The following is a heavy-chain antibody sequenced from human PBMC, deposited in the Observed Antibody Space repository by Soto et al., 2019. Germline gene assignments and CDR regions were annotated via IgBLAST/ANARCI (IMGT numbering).Heavy chain of an antibody. D-gene: IGHD2-2*02. CDR3: ARGGDCSSTSCYTWAYYYGMDV. J-gene: IGHJ6*02. Sequence: SETLSLTCTVSGGSISSGDYYWSWIRQPPGKGLEWIGYIYYSGSTYYNPSLKSRVTISVDTSKNQFSLKLSSVTATDTAVYYCARGGDCSSTSCYTWAYYYGMDVWGQGTTVTVSS. CDR2: IYYSGST. CDR1: GGSISSGDYY. V-gene: IGHV4-30-4*01.